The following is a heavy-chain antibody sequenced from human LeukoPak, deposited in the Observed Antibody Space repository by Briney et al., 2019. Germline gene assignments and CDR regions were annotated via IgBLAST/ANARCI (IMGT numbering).Heavy chain of an antibody. Sequence: ASVKVSCRASGYTFTSFFMHWVRQAPGQGLEWMGIINPRGGSATSAQRFQGRLTVTRDTSTSTVYMELSSLTSEDTAVYYCARDREGIAVADWGQGTLVTVSS. CDR1: GYTFTSFF. D-gene: IGHD6-19*01. V-gene: IGHV1-46*01. CDR2: INPRGGSA. J-gene: IGHJ4*02. CDR3: ARDREGIAVAD.